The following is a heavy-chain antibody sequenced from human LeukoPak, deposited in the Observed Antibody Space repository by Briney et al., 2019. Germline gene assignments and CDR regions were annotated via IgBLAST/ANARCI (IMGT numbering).Heavy chain of an antibody. CDR3: ARGYDIDV. J-gene: IGHJ6*02. CDR2: IYYTGTT. Sequence: SETLSLTCTVSGGSISNYYWSWIRQPPGKALEWIGYIYYTGTTKFNPSLKSRATISLDTSKNQFSLKLTSVTAADTALFFCARGYDIDVWGQGTTVTVSS. V-gene: IGHV4-59*01. CDR1: GGSISNYY.